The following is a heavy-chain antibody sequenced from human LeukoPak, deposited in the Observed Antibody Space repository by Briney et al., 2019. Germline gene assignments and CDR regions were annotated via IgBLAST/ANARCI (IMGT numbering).Heavy chain of an antibody. Sequence: TGRSLRLSCAASGFTFSSYGMHWVRQAPGKGLEWVAVISYDGSNKYYADSVKGRFTISRDNSKNTLYLQMNSLRAEDTAVYYCARDSNPWGQGTLVTVSS. CDR3: ARDSNP. V-gene: IGHV3-30*19. CDR2: ISYDGSNK. CDR1: GFTFSSYG. J-gene: IGHJ5*02.